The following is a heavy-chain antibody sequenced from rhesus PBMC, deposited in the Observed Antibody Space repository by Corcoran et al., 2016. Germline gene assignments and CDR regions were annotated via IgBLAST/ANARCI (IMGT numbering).Heavy chain of an antibody. J-gene: IGHJ4*01. V-gene: IGHV4-127*01. CDR2: IYGRSTNT. D-gene: IGHD6S26*01. CDR1: GYSISSGYG. CDR3: ARGSSDWSVDY. Sequence: QLQLQESGPGLVKPSETLSLTCAVSGYSISSGYGWSWIRQPPEKGLDWIGYIYGRSTNTNYNPSLKSRVTISKDTSKNQFSLKLSSVTTADTAVYYSARGSSDWSVDYWGQGVLVTVSS.